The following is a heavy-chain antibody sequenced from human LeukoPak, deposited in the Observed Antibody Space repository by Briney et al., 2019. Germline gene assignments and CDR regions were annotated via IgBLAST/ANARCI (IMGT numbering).Heavy chain of an antibody. CDR3: TSREGY. CDR1: GFTFSSYA. V-gene: IGHV3-48*02. J-gene: IGHJ4*02. CDR2: ISSSSSSI. Sequence: GGSLRLSCAAFGFTFSSYAMTWVRQAPGKGLELVSYISSSSSSIFYADSVKGRFTISRDNAKNSLYLQMNSLRDEDTAVYFCTSREGYWGQGTLVTVSS.